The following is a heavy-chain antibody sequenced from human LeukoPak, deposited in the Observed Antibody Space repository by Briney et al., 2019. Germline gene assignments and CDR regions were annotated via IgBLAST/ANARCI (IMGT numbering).Heavy chain of an antibody. D-gene: IGHD3-16*02. J-gene: IGHJ5*02. CDR3: ARVLGVWGSYRYNRFDP. V-gene: IGHV4-59*01. Sequence: SETLSLTCVVSGDSISRYYWTWIRQPPGKGLEWVGCIYYNGRTNYNPSLKSRVTISLDTSKNQFSLNLTSVTPVDTAVYYCARVLGVWGSYRYNRFDPWGQGTLVTVSS. CDR2: IYYNGRT. CDR1: GDSISRYY.